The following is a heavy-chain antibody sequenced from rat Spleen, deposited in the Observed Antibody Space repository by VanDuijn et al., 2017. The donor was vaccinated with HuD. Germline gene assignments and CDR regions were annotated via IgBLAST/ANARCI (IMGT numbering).Heavy chain of an antibody. CDR1: GFTFSNYG. CDR3: VREAAGVNY. Sequence: EVQLVESGGGLVQPGSSLKLSCEASGFTFSNYGMAWVRQPPTKGLEWVATITPIGATSYYPDSVKGRLTLSRDNAQNILYLQMSKLGSEDTAIYYCVREAAGVNYWGQGVMVTVSS. J-gene: IGHJ2*01. V-gene: IGHV5S13*01. CDR2: ITPIGATS. D-gene: IGHD4-4*01.